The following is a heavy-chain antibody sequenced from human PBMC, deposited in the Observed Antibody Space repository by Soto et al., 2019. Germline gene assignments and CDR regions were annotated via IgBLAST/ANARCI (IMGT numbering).Heavy chain of an antibody. CDR2: IYSRGDT. D-gene: IGHD6-25*01. CDR3: AGIGADVYYGMDV. V-gene: IGHV4-4*07. J-gene: IGHJ6*02. Sequence: WETLSLTCSVSGGSMRSYYWNWLRQPAGKGLEWIGRIYSRGDTNYNPSVKSRVTMSVDTSKNEFSLRLNSVTAADTAVYYCAGIGADVYYGMDVWGQGTTVTVSS. CDR1: GGSMRSYY.